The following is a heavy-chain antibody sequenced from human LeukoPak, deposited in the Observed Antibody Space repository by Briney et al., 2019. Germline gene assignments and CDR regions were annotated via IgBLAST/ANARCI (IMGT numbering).Heavy chain of an antibody. CDR3: ARDTPIGLNFFQAPNLNWFDP. CDR1: GGSISSSSYY. J-gene: IGHJ5*02. Sequence: SETLSLTCTVSGGSISSSSYYWGWIRQPPGKGLEWIGSIYYSGSTYYNPSLKSRVTISVDTSKNQFSLKLSSVTAADTAVYYCARDTPIGLNFFQAPNLNWFDPWGQGTLVTVSS. CDR2: IYYSGST. V-gene: IGHV4-39*07. D-gene: IGHD1-14*01.